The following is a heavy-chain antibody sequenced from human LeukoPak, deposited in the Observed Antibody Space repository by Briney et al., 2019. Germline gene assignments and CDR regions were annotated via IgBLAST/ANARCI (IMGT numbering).Heavy chain of an antibody. D-gene: IGHD2-2*01. Sequence: PSETLSLTCTVSGGSISSGGYYWSWIRQHPGKGLEWIGYIYYSGSTYYNPSLKSRVTISVDTSKNQFSLKLSSVAAADTAVYYCARVLGVVVPAAMAFDPWGQGTLVTVSS. CDR3: ARVLGVVVPAAMAFDP. CDR1: GGSISSGGYY. J-gene: IGHJ5*02. CDR2: IYYSGST. V-gene: IGHV4-31*03.